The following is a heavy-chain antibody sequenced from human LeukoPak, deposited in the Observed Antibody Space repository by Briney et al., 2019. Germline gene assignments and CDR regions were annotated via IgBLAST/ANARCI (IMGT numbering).Heavy chain of an antibody. CDR2: ISGSGGST. CDR1: GFTFSSYA. CDR3: AKSLGLRRTFDY. J-gene: IGHJ4*02. D-gene: IGHD5-12*01. V-gene: IGHV3-23*01. Sequence: PGGSLRLSCAASGFTFSSYAMSWVRQAPGKGLEWVSAISGSGGSTYYADSVKGRFTISRDNSKNTLYLQMNSLRAEDTAIYYCAKSLGLRRTFDYWGQGTLVTVSS.